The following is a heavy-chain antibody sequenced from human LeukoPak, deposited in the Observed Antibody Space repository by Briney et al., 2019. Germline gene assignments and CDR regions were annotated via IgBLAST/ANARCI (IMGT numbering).Heavy chain of an antibody. CDR2: ISGSGGST. CDR1: GFTLSSYA. J-gene: IGHJ2*01. V-gene: IGHV3-23*01. Sequence: GGSLRLSCAASGFTLSSYAMSWVRQAPGKGLEWVSAISGSGGSTYYADSVKGRFTISRDNSKNTLYLQMNSLRAEDTAVYYCAKDRYSSGWASYWYFDLWGRGTLVTVSS. D-gene: IGHD6-19*01. CDR3: AKDRYSSGWASYWYFDL.